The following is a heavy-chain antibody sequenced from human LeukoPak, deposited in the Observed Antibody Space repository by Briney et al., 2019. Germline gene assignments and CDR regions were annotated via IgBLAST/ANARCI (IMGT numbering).Heavy chain of an antibody. CDR3: ATYRQVLLPFES. D-gene: IGHD2-8*02. Sequence: GGSLRLSCAASGFTLSTFAMIWVRQPPGKGLEWVSSIFPSGGEIHYADSVRGRFTISRDNSKSTLSLQMNSQRAEDTAIYYCATYRQVLLPFESWGQGTLVTVSS. CDR1: GFTLSTFA. J-gene: IGHJ4*02. CDR2: IFPSGGEI. V-gene: IGHV3-23*01.